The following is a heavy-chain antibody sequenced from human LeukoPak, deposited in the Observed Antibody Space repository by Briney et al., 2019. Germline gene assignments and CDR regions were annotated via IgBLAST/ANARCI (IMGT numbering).Heavy chain of an antibody. D-gene: IGHD3-3*01. J-gene: IGHJ4*02. CDR1: GGSISSYY. Sequence: PSETLSLTCTVSGGSISSYYWSWIRQPPGKGLEWIGYIYYSGSTNYNPSLKSRVTISVDTSKNQFSLKLSSVTAADTAVYYCARGTIFGTDYWGQGTLVTVSS. V-gene: IGHV4-59*01. CDR3: ARGTIFGTDY. CDR2: IYYSGST.